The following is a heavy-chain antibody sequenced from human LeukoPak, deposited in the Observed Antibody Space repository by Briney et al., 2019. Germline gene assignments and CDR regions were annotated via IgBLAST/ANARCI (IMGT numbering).Heavy chain of an antibody. D-gene: IGHD5-12*01. J-gene: IGHJ3*02. CDR2: ISSSSSYT. CDR1: GFTFSDYY. CDR3: ARGGRDAFDI. Sequence: GGSLRLSCAASGFTFSDYYMSWIRQAPGKGLEWVSYISSSSSYTNYADSVKGRFTISRDNAKNSPYLQMNSLRAEDTAVYYCARGGRDAFDIWGQGTMVTVSS. V-gene: IGHV3-11*06.